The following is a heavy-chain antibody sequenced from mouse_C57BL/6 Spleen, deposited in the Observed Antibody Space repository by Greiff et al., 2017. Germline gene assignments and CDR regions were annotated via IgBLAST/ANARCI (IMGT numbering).Heavy chain of an antibody. Sequence: QVQLQQSGPELVKPGASVKISCKASGYAFSSSWMTWVKQRPGKGLEWIGRIYPGDGDTNYNGKFKGKATLTADKSSSTAYMQLSSLTSEDSAVYSCARSGIWSPEEAACWGQGTTLTVSA. D-gene: IGHD1-1*02. V-gene: IGHV1-82*01. J-gene: IGHJ2*01. CDR3: ARSGIWSPEEAAC. CDR1: GYAFSSSW. CDR2: IYPGDGDT.